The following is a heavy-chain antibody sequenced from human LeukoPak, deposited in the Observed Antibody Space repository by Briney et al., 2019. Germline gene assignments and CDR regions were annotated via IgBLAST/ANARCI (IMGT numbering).Heavy chain of an antibody. J-gene: IGHJ6*02. D-gene: IGHD2-2*01. CDR2: INHSGST. CDR1: GGSFSGYY. Sequence: SETLSLTCAVYGGSFSGYYWSWIRQPPGKGLEWLGEINHSGSTNYNPSLKSRVTISVDTSKNQFSLKLSSVTAADTAVYYCARGLVVVVPAASQYYYYGMDVWGQGTTVTVSS. V-gene: IGHV4-34*01. CDR3: ARGLVVVVPAASQYYYYGMDV.